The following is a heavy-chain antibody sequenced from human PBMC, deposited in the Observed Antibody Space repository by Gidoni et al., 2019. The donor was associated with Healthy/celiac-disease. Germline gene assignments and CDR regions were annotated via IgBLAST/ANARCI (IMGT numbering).Heavy chain of an antibody. D-gene: IGHD3-9*01. V-gene: IGHV1-46*01. CDR3: AMQYYDILTGYSH. J-gene: IGHJ4*02. CDR1: GYTFPSYY. Sequence: QVQLVQSGAEVKKPGASVKVSCKASGYTFPSYYMHWVRPAPGQGLEWMGIINPSGGSTSYAQKFQGRVTMTRDTSTSTVYMELSSLRSEDTAVYYCAMQYYDILTGYSHWGQGTLVTVSS. CDR2: INPSGGST.